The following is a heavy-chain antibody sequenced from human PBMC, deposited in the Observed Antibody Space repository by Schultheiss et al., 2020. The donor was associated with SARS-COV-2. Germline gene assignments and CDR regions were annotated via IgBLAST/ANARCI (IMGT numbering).Heavy chain of an antibody. CDR2: ISSSSSYI. Sequence: GGSLRLSCAASGFTFSSYSMNWVRQAPGKGLEWVSSISSSSSYIYYADSVKGRFTISRDNAQNSLFLQMNSLRAEDTAVYYCARAGSWYAHPYFDYWGQGTLVTVSS. D-gene: IGHD6-13*01. V-gene: IGHV3-21*01. CDR3: ARAGSWYAHPYFDY. J-gene: IGHJ4*02. CDR1: GFTFSSYS.